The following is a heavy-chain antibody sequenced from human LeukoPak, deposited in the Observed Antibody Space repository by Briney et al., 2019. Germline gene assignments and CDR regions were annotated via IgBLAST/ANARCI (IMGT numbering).Heavy chain of an antibody. Sequence: GGSLRLSRVASGFAFSRYWMHSVRQAPGKGLVWVSRIKSDGKTNYADSVKGRFTISRDNAKNTVSLQMDSLRAEDTGVYYCARAPSELGGYYPEYSRHWGQGMLVTVSS. J-gene: IGHJ1*01. V-gene: IGHV3-74*01. CDR2: IKSDGKT. CDR3: ARAPSELGGYYPEYSRH. CDR1: GFAFSRYW. D-gene: IGHD3-22*01.